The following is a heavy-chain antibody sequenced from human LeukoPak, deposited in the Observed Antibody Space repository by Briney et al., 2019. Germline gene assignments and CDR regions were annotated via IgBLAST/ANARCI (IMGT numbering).Heavy chain of an antibody. Sequence: SETLSLTCTVSGGSISSYCWSWIRQPPGKGLEWIGYIYYSGSTNYNPSLKSRVTISVDTSKNQFSLKLTSVTAADTAVYYCARGVGSSTQVDYYYGMDVWGQGTTVTVSS. CDR2: IYYSGST. CDR3: ARGVGSSTQVDYYYGMDV. D-gene: IGHD2-2*01. CDR1: GGSISSYC. J-gene: IGHJ6*02. V-gene: IGHV4-59*01.